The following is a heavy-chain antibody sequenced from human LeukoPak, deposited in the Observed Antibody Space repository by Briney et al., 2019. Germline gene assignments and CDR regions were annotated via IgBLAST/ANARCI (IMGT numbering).Heavy chain of an antibody. D-gene: IGHD1-1*01. CDR2: ISSGGTYK. J-gene: IGHJ5*02. CDR3: ARHNLNWFDP. V-gene: IGHV3-21*01. CDR1: GFTFSDYT. Sequence: GGSLRLSCAASGFTFSDYTMNWVRQAPGKGLEWVSSISSGGTYKYYADSVKGRFTISRDNAQNSLYLQMNSLRTEDTAIYYCARHNLNWFDPWGQGTLVTVSS.